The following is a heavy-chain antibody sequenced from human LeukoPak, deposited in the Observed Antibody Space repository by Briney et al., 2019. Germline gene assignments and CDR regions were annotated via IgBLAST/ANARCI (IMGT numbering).Heavy chain of an antibody. Sequence: GRSLRLSCAASGFTFSSYAMHWVRQAPGKGLEWVAVISYDGSNKYYADSVKGRFTISRDNSKNTLYLQMNSLRAEDTAVYYCARDYGDYPYYFDYRGQGTLVTVSS. D-gene: IGHD4-17*01. J-gene: IGHJ4*02. CDR2: ISYDGSNK. CDR3: ARDYGDYPYYFDY. V-gene: IGHV3-30-3*01. CDR1: GFTFSSYA.